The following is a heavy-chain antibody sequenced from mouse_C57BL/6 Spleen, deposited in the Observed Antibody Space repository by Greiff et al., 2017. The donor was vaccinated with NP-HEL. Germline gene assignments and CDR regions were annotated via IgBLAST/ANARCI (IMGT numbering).Heavy chain of an antibody. Sequence: QVQLQQSGAELVRPGTSVKLSCKASGYTFTSYWMHWVKQRPGQGLEWIGVIDPSDSYTNYNQKFKGKATLTVDTSSSTAYMQLSSLTSEDSAVYYCAREGPARGDYWGQGTTLTVSS. CDR1: GYTFTSYW. J-gene: IGHJ2*01. V-gene: IGHV1-59*01. CDR2: IDPSDSYT. CDR3: AREGPARGDY.